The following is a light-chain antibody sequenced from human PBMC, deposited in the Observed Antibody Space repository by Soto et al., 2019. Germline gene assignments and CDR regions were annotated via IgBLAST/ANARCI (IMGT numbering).Light chain of an antibody. Sequence: DIQMTHSPFTLSASVGDRVTITCRASQSISSWLAWYQQKPGKAPKLLIYDASNLESGVPSRFSGSGSGTKFTLPISSLQPDDIPTYYCQHYNSYTWPSGQGPK. V-gene: IGKV1-5*01. J-gene: IGKJ1*01. CDR3: QHYNSYTWP. CDR1: QSISSW. CDR2: DAS.